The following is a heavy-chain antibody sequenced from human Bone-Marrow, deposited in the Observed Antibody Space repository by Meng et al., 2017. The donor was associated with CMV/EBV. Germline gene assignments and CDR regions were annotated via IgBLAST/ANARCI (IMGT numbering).Heavy chain of an antibody. J-gene: IGHJ5*02. V-gene: IGHV4-59*01. Sequence: SYYWSWLRQPPGKVLEWIGYIYYSGSTNYHPSLKSRVTISVDTSKNQFSLKLSSVTAADTAVYYCARGGGPYYDFWSGYVVDNWFDPWGQGTLVTVSS. D-gene: IGHD3-3*01. CDR2: IYYSGST. CDR1: SYY. CDR3: ARGGGPYYDFWSGYVVDNWFDP.